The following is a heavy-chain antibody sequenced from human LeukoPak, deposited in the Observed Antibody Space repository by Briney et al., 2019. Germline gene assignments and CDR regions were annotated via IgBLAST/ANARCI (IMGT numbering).Heavy chain of an antibody. D-gene: IGHD6-13*01. V-gene: IGHV4-4*07. CDR1: GGSISSYY. Sequence: PSETLSLTCTVSGGSISSYYWSWIRQPAGKGLEWVGRISSSGSTNYNPSLKSRVSISVDASKNQFSLKLTSVTVADTAVYYCARGDSSSWLNYWGQGTLVTVSS. CDR3: ARGDSSSWLNY. CDR2: ISSSGST. J-gene: IGHJ4*02.